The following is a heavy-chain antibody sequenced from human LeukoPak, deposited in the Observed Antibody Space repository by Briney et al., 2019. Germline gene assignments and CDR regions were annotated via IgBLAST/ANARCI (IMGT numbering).Heavy chain of an antibody. Sequence: PSETLSLTCTVSGGSMSSSSYYWSWIRQPPGKGLEWIGEINHSGSTNYNPSLKSRVTISVDTSKNQFSLKLSSVTAADTAVYYCARLIRRFGVFNWFDPWGQGTLVTVSS. CDR2: INHSGST. D-gene: IGHD3-10*01. CDR1: GGSMSSSSYY. J-gene: IGHJ5*02. V-gene: IGHV4-39*07. CDR3: ARLIRRFGVFNWFDP.